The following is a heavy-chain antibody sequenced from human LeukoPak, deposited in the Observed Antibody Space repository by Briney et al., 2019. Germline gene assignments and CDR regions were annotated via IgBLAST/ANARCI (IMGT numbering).Heavy chain of an antibody. CDR3: ARDLGGGRFDP. CDR1: GYSFNSHH. V-gene: IGHV1-69*13. D-gene: IGHD3-16*01. Sequence: SVTVSCTTSGYSFNSHHVHWVRQAPGQGLEWMGGIIPIFGTANYAQKFQGRVTITADESTSTAYMELSSLRSEDTAVYYCARDLGGGRFDPWGQGTLVTVSS. CDR2: IIPIFGTA. J-gene: IGHJ5*02.